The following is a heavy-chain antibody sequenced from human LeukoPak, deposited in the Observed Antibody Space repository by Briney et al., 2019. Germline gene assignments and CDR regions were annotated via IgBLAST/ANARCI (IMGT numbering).Heavy chain of an antibody. J-gene: IGHJ4*02. Sequence: GESLKISCKGSGYSFTSYWIGWVRQMPGKGLEWMGIIYPGDSDTRYSPSFQGQVTISADKSISTAYLPWSGLKASDTAMYYCATLGDYCSSTSCYSGFDYWGQGTLVTVSS. CDR2: IYPGDSDT. V-gene: IGHV5-51*01. D-gene: IGHD2-2*01. CDR1: GYSFTSYW. CDR3: ATLGDYCSSTSCYSGFDY.